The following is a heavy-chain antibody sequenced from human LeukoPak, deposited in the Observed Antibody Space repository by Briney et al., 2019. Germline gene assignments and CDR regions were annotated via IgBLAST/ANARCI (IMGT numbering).Heavy chain of an antibody. CDR1: GYTFTGYY. Sequence: ASVKVSCKASGYTFTGYYMHWVRQAPGQGLEWMGWINPNSGGTNYAQKFQGRVTMTRDTSISTAYMELRSLRSDDTAVYYCARREWLRFLDYWGQGTLVTVSS. V-gene: IGHV1-2*02. D-gene: IGHD5-12*01. CDR2: INPNSGGT. CDR3: ARREWLRFLDY. J-gene: IGHJ4*02.